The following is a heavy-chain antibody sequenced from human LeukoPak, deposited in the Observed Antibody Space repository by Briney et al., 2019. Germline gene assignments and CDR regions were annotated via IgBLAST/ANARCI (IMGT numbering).Heavy chain of an antibody. V-gene: IGHV1-46*01. J-gene: IGHJ5*02. CDR2: INPSGGST. D-gene: IGHD6-6*01. Sequence: ASVKVSCKASGYTFTSYYMHWVRQAPGQGLEWMGIINPSGGSTSYAQKFQGRVTMTRDMSTSTVYMELSSLRSEDTAVYYCARDRERRASSYWFDPWGQGPLVTVSS. CDR1: GYTFTSYY. CDR3: ARDRERRASSYWFDP.